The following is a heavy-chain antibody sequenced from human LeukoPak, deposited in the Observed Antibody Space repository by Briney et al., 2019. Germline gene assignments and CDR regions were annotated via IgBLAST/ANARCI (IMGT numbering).Heavy chain of an antibody. V-gene: IGHV3-11*06. CDR2: FSSSSSYT. CDR3: ARTLYYDFWSGYDSYYFDY. CDR1: GFTFSDYY. J-gene: IGHJ4*02. D-gene: IGHD3-3*01. Sequence: GGSLRLSCAASGFTFSDYYMSWIRQAPGKGLEWVSYFSSSSSYTNYADSVKGRFTISRDNAKNSLYLQMNSLRAEDTAVYYCARTLYYDFWSGYDSYYFDYWGQGTLVTVSS.